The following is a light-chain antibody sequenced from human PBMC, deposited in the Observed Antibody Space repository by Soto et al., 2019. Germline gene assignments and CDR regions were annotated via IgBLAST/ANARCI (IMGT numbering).Light chain of an antibody. Sequence: DVEMTQSPSTLPTSIGDRVTINCRASQNVSNWLAWYQQKPGKAPKLLIYKASRLESGVPSRFSASGSGTDFTLTINSLQSDDFSTYFCQQYRKESTFGQVTKLEIK. J-gene: IGKJ2*01. CDR2: KAS. CDR1: QNVSNW. CDR3: QQYRKEST. V-gene: IGKV1-5*03.